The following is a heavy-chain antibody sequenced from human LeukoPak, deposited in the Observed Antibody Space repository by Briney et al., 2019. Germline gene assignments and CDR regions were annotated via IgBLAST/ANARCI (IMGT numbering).Heavy chain of an antibody. J-gene: IGHJ5*01. CDR2: IKLDGSEK. V-gene: IGHV3-7*03. CDR3: ARDQYDTWSRRGNFDS. D-gene: IGHD3-3*01. CDR1: GFTFGKYW. Sequence: PGGSLRLSCVASGFTFGKYWMSWVRQAPGKRLEWVANIKLDGSEKNYVDSVKGRFTISRDNTKNSLYLQMNGLRAEDTAVFYCARDQYDTWSRRGNFDSWGQGTLVIVSS.